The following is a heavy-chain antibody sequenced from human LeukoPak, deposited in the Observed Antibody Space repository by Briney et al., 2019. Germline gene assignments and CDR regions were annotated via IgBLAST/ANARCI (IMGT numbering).Heavy chain of an antibody. D-gene: IGHD3-16*02. CDR3: AKDLLYSDVWGSYRPNPLDY. CDR2: IKQDGSQE. CDR1: GFTFSTYW. Sequence: PGGSLRLSCAASGFTFSTYWMTWVRQAPGKGLEWVANIKQDGSQEHYVDSVTGRFTISRDNSKNTLYLQMNSLRAEETAVYYCAKDLLYSDVWGSYRPNPLDYWGQGTLVTVSS. V-gene: IGHV3-7*01. J-gene: IGHJ4*02.